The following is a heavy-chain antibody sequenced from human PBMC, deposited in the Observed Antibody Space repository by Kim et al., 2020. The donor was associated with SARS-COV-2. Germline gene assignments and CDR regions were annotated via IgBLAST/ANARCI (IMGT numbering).Heavy chain of an antibody. CDR3: ARGRELLWGSPDY. Sequence: GGSLRLSCAASGFTFSSYEMNWVRQAPGKGVEWVSYISSSGSTIYYADSVKGRFTISRDNAKNSLYLQMNSLRAEDTAVYYCARGRELLWGSPDYWGQGTLVTVSS. CDR1: GFTFSSYE. CDR2: ISSSGSTI. D-gene: IGHD1-26*01. J-gene: IGHJ4*02. V-gene: IGHV3-48*03.